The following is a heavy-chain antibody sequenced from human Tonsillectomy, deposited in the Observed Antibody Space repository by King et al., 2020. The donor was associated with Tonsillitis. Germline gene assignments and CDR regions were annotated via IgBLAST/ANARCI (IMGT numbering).Heavy chain of an antibody. CDR2: IRLDGTNK. J-gene: IGHJ6*02. D-gene: IGHD6-6*01. Sequence: VQLVESGGGVVQPGGSLRLSCTGSGFTFSNYGIHWVRQAPGKGLEWVASIRLDGTNKNYADFVKGQFTISRDNSKNSVYLQMNSLRPDDTALYYCASEKTGTARPRFYFYVLDVWGQGTTVIVSS. CDR1: GFTFSNYG. V-gene: IGHV3-30*02. CDR3: ASEKTGTARPRFYFYVLDV.